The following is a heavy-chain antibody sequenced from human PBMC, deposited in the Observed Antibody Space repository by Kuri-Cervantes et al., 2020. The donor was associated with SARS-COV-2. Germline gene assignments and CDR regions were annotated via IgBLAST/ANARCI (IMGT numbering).Heavy chain of an antibody. D-gene: IGHD6-13*01. Sequence: SVKVSCKASGGTFSSYAISWVRQAPGQGLEWMGGIIPIFGTANYAQKFQGRVTITTDESTSTAYMELSSLRSEDTAVYYCARDTSSWYRGAFDYWGQGTLVTVSS. V-gene: IGHV1-69*05. CDR2: IIPIFGTA. J-gene: IGHJ4*02. CDR3: ARDTSSWYRGAFDY. CDR1: GGTFSSYA.